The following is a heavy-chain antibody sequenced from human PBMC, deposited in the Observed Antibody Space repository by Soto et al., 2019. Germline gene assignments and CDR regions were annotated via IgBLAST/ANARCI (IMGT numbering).Heavy chain of an antibody. CDR2: SNAGNGNT. V-gene: IGHV1-3*01. CDR1: GYTFTSYA. J-gene: IGHJ3*02. Sequence: QVQLVQSGAEVKKPGASVKVSCKASGYTFTSYAMHWVRQAPGQRLEWMGWSNAGNGNTKYSQKFQGRVTNTRDTSASTAYMELSSLRSEDTAVYYCARAAHYDFWSGYSGVPDDFDIWGQGTMVTVSS. D-gene: IGHD3-3*01. CDR3: ARAAHYDFWSGYSGVPDDFDI.